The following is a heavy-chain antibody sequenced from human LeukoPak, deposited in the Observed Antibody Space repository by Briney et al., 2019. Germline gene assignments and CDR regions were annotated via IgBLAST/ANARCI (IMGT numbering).Heavy chain of an antibody. CDR3: ARHQRWLQNDAFDI. CDR1: GGSISSSSYY. CDR2: LYYSGTT. J-gene: IGHJ3*02. V-gene: IGHV4-39*01. D-gene: IGHD5-24*01. Sequence: SETLSLTCTVSGGSISSSSYYWGWIRQPPGKGLEWVGSLYYSGTTNYNPSLKSRVTISVDTSKNQFSLKLSSVTAADTAIYFCARHQRWLQNDAFDIWGQGTMVTVSS.